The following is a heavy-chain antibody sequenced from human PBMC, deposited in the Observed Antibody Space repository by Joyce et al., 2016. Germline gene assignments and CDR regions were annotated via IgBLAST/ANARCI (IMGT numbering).Heavy chain of an antibody. CDR1: GYKFTAYW. Sequence: EVQLVQSGAEVKKPGESLRISCKGSGYKFTAYWITWVRQMPGKGLEWMGRIDPNESETTSSPSLQGHVSISADKSASTAYLQWSRLKASDTAIYYCATERGYYGMEVWGQGTTVAVSS. J-gene: IGHJ6*02. V-gene: IGHV5-10-1*03. CDR3: ATERGYYGMEV. D-gene: IGHD3-3*01. CDR2: IDPNESET.